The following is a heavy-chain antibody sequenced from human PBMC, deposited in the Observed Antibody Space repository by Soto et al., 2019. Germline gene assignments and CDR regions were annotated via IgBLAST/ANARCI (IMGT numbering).Heavy chain of an antibody. D-gene: IGHD6-19*01. J-gene: IGHJ4*02. CDR3: ARDSGSGWYDYDY. V-gene: IGHV3-7*01. CDR1: GFTFSRNW. Sequence: PGGSLRLSCGASGFTFSRNWMSWVRQAPGKGLEWVANIKQDGSEKYYVDSVKGRFTISRHNAKNSLYLQMNSLRAEDTAVYYGARDSGSGWYDYDYWGQGTLVTLSS. CDR2: IKQDGSEK.